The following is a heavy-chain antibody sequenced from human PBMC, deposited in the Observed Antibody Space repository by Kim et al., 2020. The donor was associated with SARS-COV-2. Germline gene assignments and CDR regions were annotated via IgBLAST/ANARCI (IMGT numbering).Heavy chain of an antibody. Sequence: YAAPVKGRFTISRDDSKNTLYLQMNSLKAEDTAVYYCTTPRFGVVVAFDIWGQGTMVTVSS. V-gene: IGHV3-15*01. D-gene: IGHD3-3*01. J-gene: IGHJ3*02. CDR3: TTPRFGVVVAFDI.